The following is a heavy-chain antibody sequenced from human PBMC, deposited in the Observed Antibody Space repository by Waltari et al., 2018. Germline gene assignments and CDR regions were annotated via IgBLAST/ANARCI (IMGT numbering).Heavy chain of an antibody. Sequence: QITLKESGPTLVKPTQTLTLTCTFSGFSLSTSGVGLGWIRQPPGKALEWLALIYWNDDKRYSPSLKSRLTITKDTSKNQVVLTMTNMDPVDTATYYCAHRHLTIAAPYDAFDIWGQGTMVTVSS. CDR1: GFSLSTSGVG. CDR2: IYWNDDK. CDR3: AHRHLTIAAPYDAFDI. J-gene: IGHJ3*02. V-gene: IGHV2-5*01. D-gene: IGHD6-6*01.